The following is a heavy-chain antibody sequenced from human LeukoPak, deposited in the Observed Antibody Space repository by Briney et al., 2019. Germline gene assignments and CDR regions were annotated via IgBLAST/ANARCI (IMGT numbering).Heavy chain of an antibody. CDR1: GFTVSSIY. J-gene: IGHJ4*02. V-gene: IGHV3-7*01. CDR2: INQDGGQK. D-gene: IGHD2-2*01. Sequence: LPGGSLRLSCAASGFTVSSIYMTWARQAPGKGLEWVANINQDGGQKYFVDSVKGRFTISRDNTKNSLYLQMNSLRAEDTAIYYCATGRSCTTCYLPDYWGQGTLVTVSS. CDR3: ATGRSCTTCYLPDY.